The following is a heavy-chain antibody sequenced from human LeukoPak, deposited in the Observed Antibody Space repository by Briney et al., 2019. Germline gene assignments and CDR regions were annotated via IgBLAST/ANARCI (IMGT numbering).Heavy chain of an antibody. D-gene: IGHD6-13*01. CDR1: GGSISSSSNY. CDR2: IYYSGST. Sequence: SETLSLTCTVSGGSISSSSNYLGWIRQPPGKGLEWIGSIYYSGSTYYNPSLKSRVTISVGTSKNQFSLKLSSVTAADTAVYYCARIGSSSWYGYNWFDPWGQGTLVTVSS. V-gene: IGHV4-39*07. J-gene: IGHJ5*02. CDR3: ARIGSSSWYGYNWFDP.